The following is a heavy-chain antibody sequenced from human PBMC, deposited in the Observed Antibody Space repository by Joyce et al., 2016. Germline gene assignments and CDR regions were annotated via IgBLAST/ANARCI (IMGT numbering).Heavy chain of an antibody. J-gene: IGHJ1*01. CDR3: ARARRGIILARGEMGEYLQH. D-gene: IGHD3-10*01. CDR1: GGSLSGYY. V-gene: IGHV4-34*01. Sequence: QVQLQEWGAGLLKPSETLSLTCAVYGGSLSGYYWSWIRQAPGMGLEWIGEVNYRGRTNYTPSLNRRATTSMDTSKNQFSLRLTTVTAADTAVYFCARARRGIILARGEMGEYLQHWGRGTVVIVSS. CDR2: VNYRGRT.